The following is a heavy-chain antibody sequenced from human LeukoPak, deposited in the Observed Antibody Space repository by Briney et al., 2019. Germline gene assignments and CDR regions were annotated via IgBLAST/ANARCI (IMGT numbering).Heavy chain of an antibody. D-gene: IGHD5-18*01. Sequence: GGSLRLSCAASGFAFSSYSMNWVRQAPGKGLEWVSSISSSSSYIYYADSVKGRFTISRDNAKNSLYLQMNSLRAEDTAVYYCARDDRDWGYSYGYEVSAWFDPWGQGTLVTVSS. CDR3: ARDDRDWGYSYGYEVSAWFDP. J-gene: IGHJ5*02. V-gene: IGHV3-21*01. CDR2: ISSSSSYI. CDR1: GFAFSSYS.